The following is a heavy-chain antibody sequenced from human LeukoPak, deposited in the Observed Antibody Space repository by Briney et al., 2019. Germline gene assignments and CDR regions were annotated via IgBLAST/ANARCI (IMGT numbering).Heavy chain of an antibody. Sequence: GGSLRLSCAASGFTFSTYGMHWVRQAPGKGLEWVAVIVYDGSNKYYADSVKGRFTISRDNSKNTLYLQMNSLRAEDTAVYYCARDPYYEINKTFDYWGQGTLVTVSS. CDR3: ARDPYYEINKTFDY. CDR2: IVYDGSNK. CDR1: GFTFSTYG. J-gene: IGHJ4*02. D-gene: IGHD3-9*01. V-gene: IGHV3-30*03.